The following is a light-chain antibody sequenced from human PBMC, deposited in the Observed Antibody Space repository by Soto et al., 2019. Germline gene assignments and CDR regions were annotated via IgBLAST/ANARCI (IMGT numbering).Light chain of an antibody. V-gene: IGKV3-20*01. CDR1: QRVSRSY. Sequence: EIVLTQSPGTLSLSPGERATLSCRASQRVSRSYLAWYQQKPGQAPRLLIYGASSRATGIPDRFSGSGSGTDFPLTISRLEPEDFAVYYSQQYGSSPYTFGQGTKLEIK. J-gene: IGKJ2*01. CDR2: GAS. CDR3: QQYGSSPYT.